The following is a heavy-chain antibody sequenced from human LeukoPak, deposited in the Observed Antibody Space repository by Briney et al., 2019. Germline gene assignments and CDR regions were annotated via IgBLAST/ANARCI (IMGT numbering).Heavy chain of an antibody. CDR2: ISGSGGST. CDR1: GFTFSSYA. CDR3: AKEPAARLYYFDY. J-gene: IGHJ4*02. Sequence: PGGSLRLSCAASGFTFSSYAMSWVRQAPGKGLDWVSAISGSGGSTDYADSVKGRFTISRDNSKNTLYLQMNSLRAEDTAVYYCAKEPAARLYYFDYWGQGTLVTVSS. D-gene: IGHD6-6*01. V-gene: IGHV3-23*01.